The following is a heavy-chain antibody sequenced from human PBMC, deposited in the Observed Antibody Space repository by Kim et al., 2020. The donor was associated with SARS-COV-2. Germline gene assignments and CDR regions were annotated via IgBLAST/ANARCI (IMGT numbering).Heavy chain of an antibody. D-gene: IGHD6-19*01. Sequence: GGSLRLSCAASGFTFSSYGMHWVRQAPGKGLEWVAVIWYDGSNKYYADSVKGRFTISRDNSKNTLYLQMNSLRAEDTAVYYCARDLETWLALDYWGQGTLVTVSS. CDR1: GFTFSSYG. CDR2: IWYDGSNK. CDR3: ARDLETWLALDY. V-gene: IGHV3-33*01. J-gene: IGHJ4*02.